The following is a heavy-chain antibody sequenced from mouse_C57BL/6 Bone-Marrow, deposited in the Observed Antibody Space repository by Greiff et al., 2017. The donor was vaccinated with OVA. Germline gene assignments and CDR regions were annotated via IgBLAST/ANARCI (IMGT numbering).Heavy chain of an antibody. Sequence: QVQLQQPGAELVRPGTSVKLSCKASGYTFTSYWMHWVKQRPGQGLEWIGVIDPSDSYTNYNQKFKGKATLTVDPSSSTAYMQLSSLTSEDSAVYYCASDKYDYDWYCDVWGTGTTVTVSS. CDR2: IDPSDSYT. CDR3: ASDKYDYDWYCDV. D-gene: IGHD2-4*01. CDR1: GYTFTSYW. V-gene: IGHV1-59*01. J-gene: IGHJ1*03.